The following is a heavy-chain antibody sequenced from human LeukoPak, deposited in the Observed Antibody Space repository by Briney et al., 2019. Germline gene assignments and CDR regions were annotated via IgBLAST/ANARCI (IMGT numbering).Heavy chain of an antibody. Sequence: TSETLSLTCTVSGGSISSYYWSWIRQPPGKGLEWIGYIYYSGSTNYNPSLKSRVTISVDTSKNQFSLKLSSVTAADTAVYYCARILGYCSGGSCYSAADHYYYYGMDVWGQGTTVTVSS. D-gene: IGHD2-15*01. CDR2: IYYSGST. J-gene: IGHJ6*02. CDR3: ARILGYCSGGSCYSAADHYYYYGMDV. V-gene: IGHV4-59*01. CDR1: GGSISSYY.